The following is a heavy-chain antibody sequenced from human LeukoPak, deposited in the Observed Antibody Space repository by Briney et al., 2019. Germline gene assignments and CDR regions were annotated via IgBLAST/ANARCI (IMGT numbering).Heavy chain of an antibody. CDR3: ARGTHYYGSGGYDY. D-gene: IGHD3-10*01. J-gene: IGHJ4*02. Sequence: SETLSLTCTVSGGSISDYYWTWIRQPPGKGLEWIGYTYYSGSSNYNPSLMSRVTISVDTSRNQVSLRLSSVTAADTAVYYCARGTHYYGSGGYDYWGQGTLVIVSS. CDR2: TYYSGSS. CDR1: GGSISDYY. V-gene: IGHV4-59*01.